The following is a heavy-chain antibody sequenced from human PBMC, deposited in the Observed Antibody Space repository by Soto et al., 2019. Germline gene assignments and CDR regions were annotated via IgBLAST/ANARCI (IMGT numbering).Heavy chain of an antibody. CDR2: INPNSGGT. J-gene: IGHJ4*02. Sequence: ASVKVSCKTSGYTFTDYYLHWVRQAPGQGLEWMGWINPNSGGTHYAQKFQGWVTMTRDTSINTVYMELSRLKFDDTAVYYCATIYSDGYGVDYSGQTPLVTVS. V-gene: IGHV1-2*04. CDR1: GYTFTDYY. CDR3: ATIYSDGYGVDY. D-gene: IGHD5-18*01.